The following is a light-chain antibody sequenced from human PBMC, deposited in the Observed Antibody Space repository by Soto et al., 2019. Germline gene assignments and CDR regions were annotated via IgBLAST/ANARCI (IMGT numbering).Light chain of an antibody. Sequence: DIQMTQSPSTLSASVGDRVTITCRASQSISSWLAWYQQKPGKAPKLLIYDASSLESGVPSRFSGSGSVTDFTLTISSLEPEDFAVYYCQQRSNWATFGPGTKVDI. CDR1: QSISSW. V-gene: IGKV1-5*01. CDR3: QQRSNWAT. J-gene: IGKJ3*01. CDR2: DAS.